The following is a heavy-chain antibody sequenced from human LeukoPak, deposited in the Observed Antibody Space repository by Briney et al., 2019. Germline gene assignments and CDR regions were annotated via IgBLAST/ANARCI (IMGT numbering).Heavy chain of an antibody. D-gene: IGHD3-22*01. CDR2: IDPSDSYH. Sequence: LGESLKISCKASGYRFTSYWISWLRQMPGKGLEWMGRIDPSDSYHSYSPAFQGPVTISDDKSLSTAYLQWSSLEASDTAMYYCARHYSDSRVDAFDVWGQGTMVTVSA. J-gene: IGHJ3*01. CDR3: ARHYSDSRVDAFDV. V-gene: IGHV5-10-1*01. CDR1: GYRFTSYW.